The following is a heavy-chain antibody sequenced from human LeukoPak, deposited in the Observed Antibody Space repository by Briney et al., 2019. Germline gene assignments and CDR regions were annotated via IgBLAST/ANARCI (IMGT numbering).Heavy chain of an antibody. CDR3: ARHGPSYYFDY. Sequence: PGGSLRLSCAASGFSFSNHWMTWVRQAPGKGLEWVANIKPDGSQQYYVDSMKGRFTISRDNAKNSLYLQMNSPRTEDTAVYYCARHGPSYYFDYWGQGTLVTVSS. D-gene: IGHD3-16*01. J-gene: IGHJ4*02. CDR1: GFSFSNHW. CDR2: IKPDGSQQ. V-gene: IGHV3-7*03.